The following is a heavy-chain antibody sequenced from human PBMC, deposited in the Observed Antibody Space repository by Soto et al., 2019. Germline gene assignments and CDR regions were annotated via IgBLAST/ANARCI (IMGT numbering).Heavy chain of an antibody. CDR1: GFTFSNYW. CDR3: ARXGQAQSYSGYDSCDY. CDR2: IKQDGSEK. Sequence: GSLRLSCAASGFTFSNYWMTWVRQAPGKGLEWVANIKQDGSEKYYVDSVKGRFTISRDNAKNSLYLHMNSLKADDTAVYYCARXGQAQSYSGYDSCDYWGQGTLVTVSS. D-gene: IGHD5-12*01. J-gene: IGHJ4*02. V-gene: IGHV3-7*01.